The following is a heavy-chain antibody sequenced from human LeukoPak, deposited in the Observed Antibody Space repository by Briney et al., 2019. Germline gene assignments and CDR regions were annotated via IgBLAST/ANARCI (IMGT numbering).Heavy chain of an antibody. J-gene: IGHJ3*02. CDR2: IYTSGST. CDR3: ARDFTYYYDSSAGDAFDI. CDR1: GGSISSYY. Sequence: PSETLSLTCTVSGGSISSYYWSWIRQPAGKGLEWIGRIYTSGSTNYNPSLKSRVTISVDTSKNQFSLKLSSVTAADTAVYYCARDFTYYYDSSAGDAFDIWGQGTMVTVSS. D-gene: IGHD3-22*01. V-gene: IGHV4-4*07.